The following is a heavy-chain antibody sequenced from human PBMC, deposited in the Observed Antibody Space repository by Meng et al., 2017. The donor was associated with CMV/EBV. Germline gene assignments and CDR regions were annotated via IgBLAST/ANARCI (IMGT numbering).Heavy chain of an antibody. D-gene: IGHD6-13*01. CDR3: AREDSTNDY. Sequence: LRLSCAASGFTFDDDGMSWVRRAPGKGLEWVYGIDWNGGGTGYADSVKGRFTISRDNAKNSLYLQMNSLRAEDTALYYCAREDSTNDYWGQGTLVAVSS. CDR2: IDWNGGGT. CDR1: GFTFDDDG. V-gene: IGHV3-20*04. J-gene: IGHJ4*02.